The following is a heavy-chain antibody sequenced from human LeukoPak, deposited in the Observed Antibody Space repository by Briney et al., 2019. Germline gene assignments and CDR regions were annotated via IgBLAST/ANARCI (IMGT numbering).Heavy chain of an antibody. CDR1: GFTVSSNY. CDR2: IYSGGST. J-gene: IGHJ4*02. Sequence: GGSLRLSCAASGFTVSSNYMSWVRQAPGKGLEWVSVIYSGGSTYYADSVKGRFTISRDNSKNTLYLQMNSLRAEDTAVYYCARERGVRGVTFFDYWGQGTLVTVSS. D-gene: IGHD3-10*01. V-gene: IGHV3-66*01. CDR3: ARERGVRGVTFFDY.